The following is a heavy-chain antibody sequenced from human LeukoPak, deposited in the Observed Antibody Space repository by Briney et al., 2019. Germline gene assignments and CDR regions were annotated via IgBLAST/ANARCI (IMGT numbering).Heavy chain of an antibody. CDR1: GFTFSSYD. CDR2: IRYDGSNK. J-gene: IGHJ4*02. V-gene: IGHV3-30*02. CDR3: AKYCSGGSCYSEDC. D-gene: IGHD2-15*01. Sequence: GGSLRLSCAASGFTFSSYDVHWVRQAPGKGLERVAFIRYDGSNKYYADSVKGRFTISRDNSKNTLYLQMDSLRAEDTAVYYCAKYCSGGSCYSEDCWGQGTLVTVSS.